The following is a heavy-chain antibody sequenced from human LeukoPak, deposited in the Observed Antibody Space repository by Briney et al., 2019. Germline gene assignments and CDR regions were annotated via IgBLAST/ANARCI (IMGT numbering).Heavy chain of an antibody. CDR2: IYYSGST. CDR1: GGSISSSSYY. D-gene: IGHD4-17*01. CDR3: ARGEIRPQRVY. V-gene: IGHV4-39*07. J-gene: IGHJ4*02. Sequence: SETLSLTCTVSGGSISSSSYYWGWIRQPPGKGLEWIGSIYYSGSTYYNPSLKSRVTISVDTSKNQFSLKLSSVTAADTAVYYCARGEIRPQRVYWGQGTLVTVSS.